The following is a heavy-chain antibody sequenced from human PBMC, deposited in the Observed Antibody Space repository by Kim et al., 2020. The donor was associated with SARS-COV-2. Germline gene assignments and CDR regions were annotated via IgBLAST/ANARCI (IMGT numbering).Heavy chain of an antibody. CDR1: GFTFSSYW. CDR2: IKQDGSEK. Sequence: GSLRLSCAASGFTFSSYWMSWVRQAPGKGLERVANIKQDGSEKYYVDSVKGRFTISRDKAKNSLYLQMNSLRAEDTAVYYCARVLWEYYGSGSYAVEYGMDVWGQVTTVTVFS. J-gene: IGHJ6*02. CDR3: ARVLWEYYGSGSYAVEYGMDV. V-gene: IGHV3-7*03. D-gene: IGHD3-10*01.